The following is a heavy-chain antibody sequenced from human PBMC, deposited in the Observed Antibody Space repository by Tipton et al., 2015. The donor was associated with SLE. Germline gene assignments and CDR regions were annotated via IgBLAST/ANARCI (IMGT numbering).Heavy chain of an antibody. J-gene: IGHJ4*02. V-gene: IGHV4-34*01. D-gene: IGHD4-23*01. CDR3: AREGAYYGGNSFDY. Sequence: TLSLTCAVYGGSFSGYYWSWIRQPPGKGLEWIGEINHSGSTNHNPSLKSRVTISVDTSKNQFSLKLSSVTAADTAVYYCAREGAYYGGNSFDYWGQGTLVTVSS. CDR1: GGSFSGYY. CDR2: INHSGST.